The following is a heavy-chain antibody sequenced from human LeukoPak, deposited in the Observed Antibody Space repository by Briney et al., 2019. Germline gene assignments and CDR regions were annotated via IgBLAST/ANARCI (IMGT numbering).Heavy chain of an antibody. CDR2: INHSGST. V-gene: IGHV4-34*01. Sequence: SETLSLTCAVYGGSFSGYYWSWIRQPPGKGLEWIGEINHSGSTNYNPSLKSRVTISVDTSKNQFSLKLSSVTAADTAVYYCARGRIRYVHWGQGTLVTVSS. CDR3: ARGRIRYVH. CDR1: GGSFSGYY. D-gene: IGHD3-9*01. J-gene: IGHJ4*02.